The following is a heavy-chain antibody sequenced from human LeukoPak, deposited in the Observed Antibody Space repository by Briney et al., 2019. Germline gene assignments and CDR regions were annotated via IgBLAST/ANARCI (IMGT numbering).Heavy chain of an antibody. CDR3: AGGRDGHSYFDY. CDR1: GGSISSHC. V-gene: IGHV4-59*11. D-gene: IGHD5-24*01. CDR2: IYYSGST. Sequence: SETLSLTCTVSGGSISSHCWSWIRQPPGKGLEWIGYIYYSGSTNYNPSLKSRVTISVDTSKNQFSLKLSSVTAADTAVYYCAGGRDGHSYFDYWGQGTLVTVSS. J-gene: IGHJ4*02.